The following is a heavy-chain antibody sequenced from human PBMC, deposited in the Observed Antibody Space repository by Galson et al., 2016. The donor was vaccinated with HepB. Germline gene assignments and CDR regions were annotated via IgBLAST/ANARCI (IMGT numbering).Heavy chain of an antibody. J-gene: IGHJ4*02. D-gene: IGHD2-21*02. CDR1: GGSFXXXY. Sequence: SETLSLTCGVYGGSFXXXYWXXXRXXXGKXXXWIXXXNXXGSTXXNPSXXSRVTISVDTSKNQFSLKLSSMSAADTAVYYCARGVTGTPYFAFWGQGALVTVSS. CDR3: ARGVTGTPYFAF. CDR2: XNXXGST. V-gene: IGHV4-34*01.